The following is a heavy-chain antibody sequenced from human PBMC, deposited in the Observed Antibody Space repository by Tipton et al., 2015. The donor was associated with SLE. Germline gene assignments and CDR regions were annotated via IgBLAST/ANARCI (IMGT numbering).Heavy chain of an antibody. CDR1: GGSFSGYY. J-gene: IGHJ4*02. D-gene: IGHD2-21*02. Sequence: TLSLTCAVYGGSFSGYYWSWISQPPGKGLEWIGEINHSGSTNYKPSLKSRVTISVDTSANRFSLKMTSVTAADTAVYYCAGRGDLVVVTSYLDYWGQGTLVTVSS. CDR3: AGRGDLVVVTSYLDY. V-gene: IGHV4-34*01. CDR2: INHSGST.